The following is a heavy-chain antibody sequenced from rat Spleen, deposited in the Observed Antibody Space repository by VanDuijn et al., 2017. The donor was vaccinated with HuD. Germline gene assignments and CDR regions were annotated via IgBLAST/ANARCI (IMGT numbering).Heavy chain of an antibody. CDR1: RFNFSDYT. CDR3: ATQGITAPHFDY. D-gene: IGHD1-4*01. V-gene: IGHV5S10*01. J-gene: IGHJ2*01. CDR2: IFYDGSRS. Sequence: EVRLVESGGGLVQPGRSLKLSCAASRFNFSDYTMAWVRQAPDKGLDWVATIFYDGSRSYYRDSVKGRFTISRDNARSILYLQMDSLGSEDTATYYCATQGITAPHFDYWGQGVMVTVSS.